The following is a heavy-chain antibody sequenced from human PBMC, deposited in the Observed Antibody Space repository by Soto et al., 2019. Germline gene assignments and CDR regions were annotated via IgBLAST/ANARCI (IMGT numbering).Heavy chain of an antibody. V-gene: IGHV5-51*01. CDR3: ARQYSRSWHHPGMAA. CDR2: IYPCDSDT. CDR1: GYSFTSYC. J-gene: IGHJ6*01. Sequence: GESLKISCRGSGYSFTSYCICGVLQMPGKGLEWMGIIYPCDSDTRYSPSFQGQVTISADKSISTAYLQWSSLKASDTAMYYCARQYSRSWHHPGMAARGPGTTLTLSS. D-gene: IGHD6-13*01.